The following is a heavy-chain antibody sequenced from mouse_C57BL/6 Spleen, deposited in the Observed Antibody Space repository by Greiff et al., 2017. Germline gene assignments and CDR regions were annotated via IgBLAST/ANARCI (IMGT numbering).Heavy chain of an antibody. V-gene: IGHV1-53*01. CDR3: ARGDSSSYVAWFAY. J-gene: IGHJ3*01. Sequence: QVQLQQPGTELVKPGASVKLSCKASGYTFTSYWMHWVKQRPGQGLEWIGNINPSNGGTNYNEKFKSKARLTVDKASSTAYMQLSSLTSEDSAVYSGARGDSSSYVAWFAYWGQGTLVTVSA. CDR1: GYTFTSYW. D-gene: IGHD1-1*01. CDR2: INPSNGGT.